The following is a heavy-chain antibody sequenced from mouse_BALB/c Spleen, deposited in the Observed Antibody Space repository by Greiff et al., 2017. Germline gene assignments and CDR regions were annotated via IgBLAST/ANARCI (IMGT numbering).Heavy chain of an antibody. CDR3: ARSHLYYGYDGLDY. V-gene: IGHV1-82*01. J-gene: IGHJ2*01. CDR2: IYPGDGDT. D-gene: IGHD2-2*01. CDR1: GYAFSSSW. Sequence: QVQLQQSGPELVKPGASVKISCKASGYAFSSSWMNWVKQRPGQGLEWIGRIYPGDGDTNYNGKFKGKATLTADKSSSTAYMQLSSLTSVDSAVYFCARSHLYYGYDGLDYWGQGTTLTVSS.